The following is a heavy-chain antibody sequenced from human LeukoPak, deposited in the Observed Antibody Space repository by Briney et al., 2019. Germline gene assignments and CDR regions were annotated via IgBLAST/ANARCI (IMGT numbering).Heavy chain of an antibody. V-gene: IGHV3-23*01. J-gene: IGHJ4*02. Sequence: GGTLTLTCAASGFTISSYGLSWLRQAPGQGLEWVSVISGSGGSRYYEDSVKGRFTIARDNSTKTLYLQMNSSMAADAAVDYCAKDLDSDDYVWGSYRYPTDYWGQGTLVTVSS. CDR2: ISGSGGSR. D-gene: IGHD3-16*02. CDR3: AKDLDSDDYVWGSYRYPTDY. CDR1: GFTISSYG.